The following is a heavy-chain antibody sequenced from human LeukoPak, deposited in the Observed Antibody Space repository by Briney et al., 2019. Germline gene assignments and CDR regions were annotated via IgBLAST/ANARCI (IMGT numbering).Heavy chain of an antibody. Sequence: SETLSLTCTVSGGSISSGDYYWSWIRQPPGKGLEWIGYIYYSGSTYYNPSLKSRVTISVDTSKNQFSLKLSSVTAADTAVYYCARDMGGDIPFDYWGQGTLVTVSS. J-gene: IGHJ4*02. CDR2: IYYSGST. D-gene: IGHD2-2*02. CDR3: ARDMGGDIPFDY. CDR1: GGSISSGDYY. V-gene: IGHV4-30-4*01.